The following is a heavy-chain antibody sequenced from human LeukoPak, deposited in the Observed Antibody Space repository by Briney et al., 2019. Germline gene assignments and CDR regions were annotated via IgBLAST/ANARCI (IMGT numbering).Heavy chain of an antibody. CDR1: GGSISSSSYY. Sequence: SETLSLTCTVSGGSISSSSYYWGWIRQPPGKGLEWIGSIYYSGSTYYNPSLKSRVTISVDTSKNQFSLKLSSVTAADTAVYYCARHRYYDSWSGYYTNDYWGQGTLVTVSS. J-gene: IGHJ4*02. CDR2: IYYSGST. V-gene: IGHV4-39*01. D-gene: IGHD3-3*01. CDR3: ARHRYYDSWSGYYTNDY.